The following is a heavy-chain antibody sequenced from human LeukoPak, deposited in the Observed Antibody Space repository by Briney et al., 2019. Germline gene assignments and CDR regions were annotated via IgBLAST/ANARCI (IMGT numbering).Heavy chain of an antibody. CDR2: ISYDGSNK. CDR3: ARPNHYCSSTSCPVSH. J-gene: IGHJ4*02. Sequence: GGSLRLSCAASGFTFSSYAMHWVRQAPGKGLEWVAVISYDGSNKYYADSVKGRFTISRDNSRNTLYLQMNSLRAEDTAVYYCARPNHYCSSTSCPVSHWGQGTLVTVSS. CDR1: GFTFSSYA. V-gene: IGHV3-30*04. D-gene: IGHD2-2*01.